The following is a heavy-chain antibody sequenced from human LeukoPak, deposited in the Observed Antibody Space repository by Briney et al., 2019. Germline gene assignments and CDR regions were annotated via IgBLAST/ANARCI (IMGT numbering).Heavy chain of an antibody. CDR1: GFTFSSYG. CDR3: AKYRMRGKNWFDP. CDR2: IRYDGSNK. Sequence: GGSLRLSCAASGFTFSSYGMHWVRQAPGKGLEWVAFIRYDGSNKYYADSVKGRFTISRDNSKNTLYLQTNSLRAEDTAVYYCAKYRMRGKNWFDPWGQGTLVTVSS. V-gene: IGHV3-30*02. J-gene: IGHJ5*02. D-gene: IGHD1-14*01.